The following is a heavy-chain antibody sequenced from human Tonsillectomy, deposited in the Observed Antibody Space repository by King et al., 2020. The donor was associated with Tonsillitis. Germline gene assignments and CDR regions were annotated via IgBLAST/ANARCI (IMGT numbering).Heavy chain of an antibody. CDR2: IKQDGSEK. CDR3: ARSQYSSSWTDSLGIGARETGPEYYYYYYGMDV. D-gene: IGHD6-13*01. V-gene: IGHV3-7*01. CDR1: GFTFSSYW. Sequence: DVQLVESGGGLVQPGGSLRLSCAASGFTFSSYWMSWVRQAPGKGLEWVANIKQDGSEKYYVDSVKGRFTISRDNAKNSLYLQMNSLRAEDTAVYYCARSQYSSSWTDSLGIGARETGPEYYYYYYGMDVWGQGTTVTVSS. J-gene: IGHJ6*02.